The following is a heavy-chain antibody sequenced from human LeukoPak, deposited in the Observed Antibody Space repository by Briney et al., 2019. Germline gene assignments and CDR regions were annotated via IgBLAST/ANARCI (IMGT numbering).Heavy chain of an antibody. V-gene: IGHV3-23*01. J-gene: IGHJ4*02. Sequence: GGSLRLSCAASGFTFSSYAMSWVRQAPGKGLEWVSAISGSGGSTYYADSVKGRFTISRDNSKNTLYLQMNSLRAEDTAVYYCAREKGPYSSGWYINYFDYWGQGTLVTVSS. D-gene: IGHD6-19*01. CDR1: GFTFSSYA. CDR3: AREKGPYSSGWYINYFDY. CDR2: ISGSGGST.